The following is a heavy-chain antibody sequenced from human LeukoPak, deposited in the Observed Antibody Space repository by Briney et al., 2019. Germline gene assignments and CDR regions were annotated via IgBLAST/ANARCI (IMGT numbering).Heavy chain of an antibody. CDR2: IKQDGSEK. CDR1: GFTFSSYW. D-gene: IGHD2-15*01. V-gene: IGHV3-7*05. Sequence: PGGSLRLSCAASGFTFSSYWMSWVRQAPGKGLEWMANIKQDGSEKYYVDSVKGRFTISRDNAKNSLYLQMNNLRAEDTAVYYCVRDYCSGVTCYSGYWGQGTLVTVSS. CDR3: VRDYCSGVTCYSGY. J-gene: IGHJ4*02.